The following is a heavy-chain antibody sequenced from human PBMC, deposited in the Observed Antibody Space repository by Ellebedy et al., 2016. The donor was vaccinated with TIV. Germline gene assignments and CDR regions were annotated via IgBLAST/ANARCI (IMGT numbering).Heavy chain of an antibody. CDR1: GGSISSFY. V-gene: IGHV4-59*08. CDR2: IYYSGST. Sequence: MPSETLSLTCTVSGGSISSFYWSWIRQPPGKGLEWIGYIYYSGSTNYNPSLKSRVTMSVDTSKNQFSLKLSSVTAADTAVYYCASTYCSGGSCYSFPYYYGMDVWGQGTTVTVSS. J-gene: IGHJ6*02. D-gene: IGHD2-15*01. CDR3: ASTYCSGGSCYSFPYYYGMDV.